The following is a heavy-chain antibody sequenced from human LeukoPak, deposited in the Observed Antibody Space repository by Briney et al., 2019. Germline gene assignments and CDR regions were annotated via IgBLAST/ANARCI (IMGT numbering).Heavy chain of an antibody. D-gene: IGHD3-22*01. Sequence: ASVKVSCKASGYTFTNYGISWVRQAPGQGLEWMGLISAYNGNTDYAQKLQGRVTVTTDTSTSTAYMELRSLRSDDTAVYYCARVVSPYYYDSSGYPYYFDYWGQGTLVTVSS. CDR2: ISAYNGNT. V-gene: IGHV1-18*01. J-gene: IGHJ4*02. CDR3: ARVVSPYYYDSSGYPYYFDY. CDR1: GYTFTNYG.